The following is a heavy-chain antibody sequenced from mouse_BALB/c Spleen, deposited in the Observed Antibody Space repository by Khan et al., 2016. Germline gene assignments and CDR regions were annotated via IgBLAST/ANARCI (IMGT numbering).Heavy chain of an antibody. D-gene: IGHD1-1*01. CDR1: GFTFSTFG. Sequence: EVELVESGGGLVQPGGSRKLSCVAFGFTFSTFGMHWVRQAPERGLEWVAYISASSSTIFYADTGRGRFTISRDNPKNTLFLQMTSVRSEDTAMYYCARNYYGSGFDYWGQGTIFTVSS. J-gene: IGHJ2*01. CDR3: ARNYYGSGFDY. V-gene: IGHV5-17*02. CDR2: ISASSSTI.